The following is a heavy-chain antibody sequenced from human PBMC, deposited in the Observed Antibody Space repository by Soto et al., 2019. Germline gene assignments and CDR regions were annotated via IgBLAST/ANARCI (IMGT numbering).Heavy chain of an antibody. Sequence: EVQLVESGGGLVKPGGSLRLSCTASGFTFSYYSMNWVRQAPGKGLEWVSAISSSSLHIYYVDSVKGRFTISRDNAKSSLFLQINTLRAEDTAVYYCVRVIISTVTEPPQFWGQGTLVTVSS. CDR3: VRVIISTVTEPPQF. D-gene: IGHD4-17*01. J-gene: IGHJ4*02. CDR1: GFTFSYYS. V-gene: IGHV3-21*01. CDR2: ISSSSLHI.